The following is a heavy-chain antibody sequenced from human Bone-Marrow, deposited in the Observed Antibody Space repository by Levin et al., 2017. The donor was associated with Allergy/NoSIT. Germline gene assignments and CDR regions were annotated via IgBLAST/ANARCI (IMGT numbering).Heavy chain of an antibody. J-gene: IGHJ4*02. V-gene: IGHV4-38-2*01. CDR1: GFSISSGYY. CDR2: SHHSGNT. D-gene: IGHD3-22*01. Sequence: PAETLSLTCAVSGFSISSGYYWGWIRQPPGKGLEWIGSSHHSGNTYYNPSLKSRVTMSVDTSKNQFSLNLSSVTAASTAVYYCARLHYCDSIRDYWGQGILVTVSS. CDR3: ARLHYCDSIRDY.